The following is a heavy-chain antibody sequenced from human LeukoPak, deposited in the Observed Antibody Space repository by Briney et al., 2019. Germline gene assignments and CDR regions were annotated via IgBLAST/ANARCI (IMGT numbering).Heavy chain of an antibody. CDR1: GFTFSSYA. CDR3: AKDRPSYSSGWYVIDP. D-gene: IGHD6-19*01. Sequence: GGSLRLPCAASGFTFSSYAMSWVRQAPGKGLEWVSAISGSGGSTYYADSVKGRFTISRDNSKNTLYLQMYSLRAEDTAVYYCAKDRPSYSSGWYVIDPWGQGTLVTVSS. CDR2: ISGSGGST. J-gene: IGHJ5*02. V-gene: IGHV3-23*01.